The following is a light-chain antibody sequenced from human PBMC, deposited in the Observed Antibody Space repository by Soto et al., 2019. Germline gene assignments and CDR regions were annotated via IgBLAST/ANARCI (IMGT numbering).Light chain of an antibody. Sequence: QSALTQPASVSGSPGQSITISCNGTSSDFDIYKYVSWYEQHPGKAPKLMIYQVTNRPSGVSNRFSGSTSGNTASLTISGHQAEDEADYYCCSYTSSINYVFGTGPKLTVL. CDR3: CSYTSSINYV. J-gene: IGLJ1*01. V-gene: IGLV2-14*01. CDR1: SSDFDIYKY. CDR2: QVT.